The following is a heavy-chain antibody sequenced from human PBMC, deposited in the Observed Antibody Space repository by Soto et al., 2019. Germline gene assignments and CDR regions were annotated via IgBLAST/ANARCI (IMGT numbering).Heavy chain of an antibody. V-gene: IGHV4-30-2*01. CDR3: ARGFLDYNNSWPPKDGKDV. J-gene: IGHJ6*02. CDR2: IYHSGST. Sequence: SETLSLTCAVSGGSISSGGYSWSWIRQPPGKGLEWIGYIYHSGSTYYNPSLKSRVTISVDRSKNQFSLKLSSVTAADTAVYYCARGFLDYNNSWPPKDGKDVWGQGTTVTVS. CDR1: GGSISSGGYS. D-gene: IGHD4-4*01.